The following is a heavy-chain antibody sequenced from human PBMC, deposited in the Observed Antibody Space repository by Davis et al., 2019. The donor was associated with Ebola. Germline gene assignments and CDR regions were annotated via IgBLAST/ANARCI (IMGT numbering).Heavy chain of an antibody. CDR1: GYTFTGYH. Sequence: ASVKVSCKASGYTFTGYHMHWVRQAPGQGLEWMAWINPNSGGTNYAQKFQGRVTMTRDTSISTAYMELSRLRSDDTAVYYCARDGVLCSGGSCSGDFDYWGQGTLVTVSS. CDR2: INPNSGGT. J-gene: IGHJ4*02. CDR3: ARDGVLCSGGSCSGDFDY. D-gene: IGHD2-15*01. V-gene: IGHV1-2*02.